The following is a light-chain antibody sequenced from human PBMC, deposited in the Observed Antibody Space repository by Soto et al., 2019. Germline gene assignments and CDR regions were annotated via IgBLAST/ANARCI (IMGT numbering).Light chain of an antibody. V-gene: IGLV1-40*01. J-gene: IGLJ2*01. CDR1: SSNIGAGYD. CDR2: VNS. Sequence: QSVLTQPPSVSGAPGQRVTISCTGSSSNIGAGYDVHWYQHLPGTAPKLLIYVNSNRPSGVPDRFSGSKSGTSASLAITGLQAEDEADYYCQSYDSSLSGSVFGGGTKLTVL. CDR3: QSYDSSLSGSV.